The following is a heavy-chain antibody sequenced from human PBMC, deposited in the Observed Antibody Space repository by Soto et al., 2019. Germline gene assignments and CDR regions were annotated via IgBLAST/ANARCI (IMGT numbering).Heavy chain of an antibody. Sequence: SETFSLTCDVSGDSISSINWWSWVRQPPGKVLEWIGEIYHSGTTNYNPSLKSRVIMSVDKSKNQFSLKLTSVTAADTAVYYSATLSGFVTIGPFDPWGQGTLVTGS. J-gene: IGHJ5*02. CDR3: ATLSGFVTIGPFDP. V-gene: IGHV4-4*02. D-gene: IGHD1-26*01. CDR1: GDSISSINW. CDR2: IYHSGTT.